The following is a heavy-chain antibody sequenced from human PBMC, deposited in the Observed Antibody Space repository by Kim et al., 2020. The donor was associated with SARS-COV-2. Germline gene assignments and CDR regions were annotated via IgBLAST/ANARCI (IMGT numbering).Heavy chain of an antibody. J-gene: IGHJ4*02. CDR1: GGPLNSFA. CDR3: ARGDMINFGGPRAFTAEKF. V-gene: IGHV1-69*04. D-gene: IGHD3-16*01. Sequence: SVKVSCQASGGPLNSFAISWVRQAPGEGLEWMGRLVPIVGIPNYAQKYQNRITITADKSTKTVFMELNSLTSEDTAVYYCARGDMINFGGPRAFTAEKFWGQGTLVTVSS. CDR2: LVPIVGIP.